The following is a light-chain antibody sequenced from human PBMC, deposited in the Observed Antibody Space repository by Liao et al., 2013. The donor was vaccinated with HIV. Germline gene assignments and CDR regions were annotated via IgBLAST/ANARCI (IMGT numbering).Light chain of an antibody. CDR3: QVWHDTTDHFV. CDR1: DIGDKR. CDR2: HDT. V-gene: IGLV3-21*04. J-gene: IGLJ1*01. Sequence: VLTQPPSVSVAPGMTASISCGGSDIGDKRVHWYQQKPGQAPLLVIYHDTARPAGIPARISGSNSGDTATLTISRVEAGDEADYYCQVWHDTTDHFVFGTGTQVTVL.